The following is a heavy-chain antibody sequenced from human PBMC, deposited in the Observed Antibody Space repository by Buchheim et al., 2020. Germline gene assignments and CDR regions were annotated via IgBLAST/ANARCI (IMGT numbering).Heavy chain of an antibody. CDR1: GFTFSSYA. J-gene: IGHJ5*02. D-gene: IGHD2-8*01. V-gene: IGHV3-23*01. CDR2: ISGSGGST. Sequence: EVQLLESGGGLVQPGGSLRLSCAASGFTFSSYAMSWVRQAPGKGLEWVSAISGSGGSTYYADSVKGRFTLSRDNSKNSLYLQMNSLRAEDTAVYYCAKEVFIVLMVYAINWFDPWGQGTL. CDR3: AKEVFIVLMVYAINWFDP.